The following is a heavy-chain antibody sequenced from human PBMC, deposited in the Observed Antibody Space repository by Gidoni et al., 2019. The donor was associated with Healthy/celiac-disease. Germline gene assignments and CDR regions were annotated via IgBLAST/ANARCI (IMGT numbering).Heavy chain of an antibody. V-gene: IGHV3-33*01. J-gene: IGHJ2*01. CDR3: ARGMREDWYFDL. Sequence: QVQLVESGGGVVQPGRSLRLSCAASGFTFSSYGMHWVRKAPGKGLEWVAVIWYDGSNKYYADSVKGRFTIYRDNSKNTLYLQMNSLRAEDTAVYYCARGMREDWYFDLWGRGTLVTVSS. CDR1: GFTFSSYG. CDR2: IWYDGSNK.